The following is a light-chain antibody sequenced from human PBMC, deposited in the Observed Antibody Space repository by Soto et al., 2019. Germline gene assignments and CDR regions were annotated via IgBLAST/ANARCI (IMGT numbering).Light chain of an antibody. V-gene: IGLV2-8*01. Sequence: QSALTQPPSASGSPGQSVTISCTETSSDVGSYNYVSWYQQHPGKAPKLMIYEVSKRPSGVPDRFSGSKSGNTASLTVSGLQADYEEDYYCNRYAGSNNWVSGGGTQVTVL. CDR2: EVS. J-gene: IGLJ3*02. CDR3: NRYAGSNNWV. CDR1: SSDVGSYNY.